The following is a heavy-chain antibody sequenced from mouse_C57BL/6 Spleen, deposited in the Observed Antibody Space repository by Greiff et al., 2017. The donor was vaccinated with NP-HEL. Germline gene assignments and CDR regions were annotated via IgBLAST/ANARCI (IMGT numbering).Heavy chain of an antibody. Sequence: QVQLQQSGAELVKPGASVKISCKASGYAFSSYWMNWVKQRPGKGLEWIGQIYPGDGDTNYNGKFKGKATLTADKSSSTAYMQLSSLTSEDSAVYFCARSDYVGYYVTHWYCDVWGTGTTVTVSS. CDR2: IYPGDGDT. CDR1: GYAFSSYW. CDR3: ARSDYVGYYVTHWYCDV. V-gene: IGHV1-80*01. J-gene: IGHJ1*03. D-gene: IGHD2-3*01.